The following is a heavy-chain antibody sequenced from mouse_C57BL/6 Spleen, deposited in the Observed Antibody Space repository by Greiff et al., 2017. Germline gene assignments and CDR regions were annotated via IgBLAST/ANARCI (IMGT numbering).Heavy chain of an antibody. J-gene: IGHJ3*01. CDR3: TYCYGSSLVWAY. Sequence: VQLQQSGAELVRPGASVKLSCTASGFNIKDYYMHWVKQRPEQGLEWIGRIDPEDGDTEYAPKFQGKATMTADTSSNTAYLQLSGLTSEDTAVYYCTYCYGSSLVWAYWGQGTLVTVSA. V-gene: IGHV14-1*01. CDR2: IDPEDGDT. D-gene: IGHD1-1*01. CDR1: GFNIKDYY.